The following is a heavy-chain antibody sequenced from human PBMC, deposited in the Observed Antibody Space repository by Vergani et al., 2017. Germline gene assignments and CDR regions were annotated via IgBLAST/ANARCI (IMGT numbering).Heavy chain of an antibody. D-gene: IGHD3-3*01. CDR1: GGSFSGYY. Sequence: VQLQQWGAGLLKPSETLSLTCAVYGGSFSGYYWSWVRQAPGKGLEWVSSISSSSSYIYYADSVKGRFTISRDNAKNSLYLQMNSLRAEDTAVYYCARDCPDYDFWSGYCNLDYWGQGTLVTVSS. J-gene: IGHJ4*02. V-gene: IGHV3-21*01. CDR3: ARDCPDYDFWSGYCNLDY. CDR2: ISSSSSYI.